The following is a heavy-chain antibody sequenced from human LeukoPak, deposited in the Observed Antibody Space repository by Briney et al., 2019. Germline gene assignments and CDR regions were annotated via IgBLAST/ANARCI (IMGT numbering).Heavy chain of an antibody. CDR1: GGSISSYY. CDR3: ARFLPAATYDAFDI. Sequence: SETLSLTCTASGGSISSYYRSWIRQPPGKGLEWIGYIYYSGRTNYNPSLKSRVTISVDTSKNQFSLKLSSVTAADTAVYYCARFLPAATYDAFDIWGQGTMVTVSS. D-gene: IGHD2-2*01. J-gene: IGHJ3*02. CDR2: IYYSGRT. V-gene: IGHV4-59*01.